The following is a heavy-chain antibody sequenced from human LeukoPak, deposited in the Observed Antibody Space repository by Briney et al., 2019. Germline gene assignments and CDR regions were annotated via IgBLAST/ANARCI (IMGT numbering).Heavy chain of an antibody. CDR3: ARVLGDSSSSPRNYYYYYMDV. D-gene: IGHD6-6*01. CDR2: ISSSGSTI. J-gene: IGHJ6*03. CDR1: GFTFRSYW. V-gene: IGHV3-48*04. Sequence: GGSLRLSCAASGFTFRSYWMNWVRQAPGKGLEWVSYISSSGSTIYYADSVKGRFTISRDNAKNSLYLQMNSLRAEDTAVYYCARVLGDSSSSPRNYYYYYMDVWGKGTTVTVSS.